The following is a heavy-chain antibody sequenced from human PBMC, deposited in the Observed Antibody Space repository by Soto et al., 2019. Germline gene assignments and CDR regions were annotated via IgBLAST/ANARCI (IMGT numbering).Heavy chain of an antibody. Sequence: QVQLVQSGAEVKKPGASVKVSCKASGYTFTSYYMHWVRQAPGQGLEWMGIINPSGGSTSYAQKFQGRVTMTRDTSTSTVYMELSSLRSEDTAVYYCARSRTRVRGVNAYYFDYWGQGTLVTVSS. J-gene: IGHJ4*02. CDR2: INPSGGST. CDR1: GYTFTSYY. CDR3: ARSRTRVRGVNAYYFDY. D-gene: IGHD3-10*01. V-gene: IGHV1-46*01.